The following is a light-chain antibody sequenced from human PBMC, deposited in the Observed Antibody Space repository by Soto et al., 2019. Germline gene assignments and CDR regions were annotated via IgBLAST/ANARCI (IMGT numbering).Light chain of an antibody. J-gene: IGLJ3*02. CDR3: QVWDTSSDHWV. V-gene: IGLV3-21*02. Sequence: SYELTQPPSVSVAPGQTARISCGGNNIESQSVHWYQQKPGQAPVLVVYDDSDRPSGIPERFSGSNSGNTATLTITRVEVGDEADYYCQVWDTSSDHWVFGGGTKVTVL. CDR1: NIESQS. CDR2: DDS.